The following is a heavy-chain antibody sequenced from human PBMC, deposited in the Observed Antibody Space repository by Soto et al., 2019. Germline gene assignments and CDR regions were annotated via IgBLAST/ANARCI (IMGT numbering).Heavy chain of an antibody. D-gene: IGHD7-27*01. Sequence: ASVKVSCKASGGTFSSYAISWVRQAPGQGLEWMGGIIPIFGTANYAQKFQGRVTITADESTSTAYMELSSLRSEDTAVYYCASPLGIQGPFDYWGQGTLVTVSS. J-gene: IGHJ4*02. CDR1: GGTFSSYA. V-gene: IGHV1-69*13. CDR3: ASPLGIQGPFDY. CDR2: IIPIFGTA.